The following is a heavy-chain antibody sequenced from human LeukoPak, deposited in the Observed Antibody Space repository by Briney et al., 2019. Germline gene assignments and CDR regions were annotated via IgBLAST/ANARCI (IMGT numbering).Heavy chain of an antibody. J-gene: IGHJ6*03. CDR3: ARGATPVVYYYYMDV. CDR1: GYTFTSHG. V-gene: IGHV1-18*01. CDR2: IAAYQGKI. Sequence: ASVKVSCKPSGYTFTSHGISWVRQAPGQGLEWVGWIAAYQGKIAYAQKFQGRVTMTTDTTTNTAYMELRSLRSDDTAVYYCARGATPVVYYYYMDVWGKGTTVTVSS. D-gene: IGHD1-26*01.